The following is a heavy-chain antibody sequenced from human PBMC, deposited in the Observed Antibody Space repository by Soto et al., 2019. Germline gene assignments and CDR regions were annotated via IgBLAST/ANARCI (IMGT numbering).Heavy chain of an antibody. D-gene: IGHD4-17*01. Sequence: EVQLVESGGGLVQPGRSLRLSCAASGFTFDDYAMHWVRQVPGKGLEWVSRISWNSGSIAYADSVEGRFTTSRDKAKNSLYLQMHSLRTEDTALYYCAKDMGRGNGEFDYWGQGTLVTVSS. CDR2: ISWNSGSI. J-gene: IGHJ4*02. V-gene: IGHV3-9*01. CDR1: GFTFDDYA. CDR3: AKDMGRGNGEFDY.